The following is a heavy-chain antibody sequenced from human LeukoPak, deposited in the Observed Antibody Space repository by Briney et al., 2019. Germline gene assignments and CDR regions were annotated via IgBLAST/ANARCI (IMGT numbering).Heavy chain of an antibody. V-gene: IGHV4-34*01. CDR1: GGSFSGYY. J-gene: IGHJ2*01. D-gene: IGHD2-2*03. Sequence: SETLSLTCAVYGGSFSGYYWSWIRQPPGKGLEWIGEINHSGSTNYNPSLKSRVTISVDTSKNQFSLKLSSETAADTAVYYCARALGYPRWYFDLWGRGTLVTVSS. CDR3: ARALGYPRWYFDL. CDR2: INHSGST.